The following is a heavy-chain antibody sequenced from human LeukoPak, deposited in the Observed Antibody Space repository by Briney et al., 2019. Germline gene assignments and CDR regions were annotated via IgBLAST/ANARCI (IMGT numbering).Heavy chain of an antibody. CDR2: IYTSGST. J-gene: IGHJ3*02. CDR3: ARERSHNDFWSGYSTGAFDI. V-gene: IGHV4-61*02. D-gene: IGHD3-3*01. CDR1: GGSISSGSYY. Sequence: SQTLSLTCTVSGGSISSGSYYWSWIRQPAGKGLEWIGRIYTSGSTNYNPSLKSRVTISVDTSKNQFSLELSSVTAADTAVYYCARERSHNDFWSGYSTGAFDIWGQGTMVTVSS.